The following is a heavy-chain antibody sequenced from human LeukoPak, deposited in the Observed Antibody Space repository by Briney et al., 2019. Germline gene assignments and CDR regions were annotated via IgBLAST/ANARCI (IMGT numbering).Heavy chain of an antibody. Sequence: SETLSLTCTVSGGSISRYYWSWIRQPPGKGLEWIGYIYYSGSTNYNPSLKSRVTISVDTSKNQFSLKLSSVPAADTAVYYCARDYQKNAFDIWGQGTMVTVSS. CDR3: ARDYQKNAFDI. D-gene: IGHD2-2*01. CDR2: IYYSGST. J-gene: IGHJ3*02. CDR1: GGSISRYY. V-gene: IGHV4-59*01.